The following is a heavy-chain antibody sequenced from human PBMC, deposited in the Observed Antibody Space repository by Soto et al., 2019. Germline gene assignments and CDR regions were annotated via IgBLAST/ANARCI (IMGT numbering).Heavy chain of an antibody. CDR1: GFICRSYV. CDR2: TSYDGSNT. D-gene: IGHD3-10*01. Sequence: QVQLVESGGGVVQPGTSLRLSCVGSGFICRSYVIHWVRQAPGKGLEWVALTSYDGSNTYYDDSVKGRFTISRDNSRNTVDLQMDSLRLEDTALYYCARWGTTRGLDVWGQRTLVSVSS. V-gene: IGHV3-30*19. J-gene: IGHJ4*02. CDR3: ARWGTTRGLDV.